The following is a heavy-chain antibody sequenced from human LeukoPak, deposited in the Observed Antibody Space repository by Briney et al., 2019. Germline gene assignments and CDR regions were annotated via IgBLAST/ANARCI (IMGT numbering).Heavy chain of an antibody. CDR2: IDPLTGGA. J-gene: IGHJ6*03. CDR3: ARGGNWNLGLGYYYMDV. Sequence: ASVKVSCKSSGYTFTDYFLHWVRQAPGQGLEWMGFIDPLTGGAHYAQKFQDWVSLTRDTSIDTAFMELSSLRSDATAVYYCARGGNWNLGLGYYYMDVWGKGTTVTVSS. V-gene: IGHV1-2*04. D-gene: IGHD1-20*01. CDR1: GYTFTDYF.